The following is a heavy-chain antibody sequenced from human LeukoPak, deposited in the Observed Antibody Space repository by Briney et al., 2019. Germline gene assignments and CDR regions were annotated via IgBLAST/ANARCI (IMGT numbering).Heavy chain of an antibody. V-gene: IGHV1-2*02. J-gene: IGHJ5*02. Sequence: ASVKVSCKASGYTFTDYYNHWMRQAPGHGPEWMGWIYPKSGGANSAQTFQRRVTLTRATSISTTYMEPTGLRSDDTAVYYCARIAGSGSLNWFVPWGQGTLVTVSS. CDR3: ARIAGSGSLNWFVP. D-gene: IGHD3-10*01. CDR1: GYTFTDYY. CDR2: IYPKSGGA.